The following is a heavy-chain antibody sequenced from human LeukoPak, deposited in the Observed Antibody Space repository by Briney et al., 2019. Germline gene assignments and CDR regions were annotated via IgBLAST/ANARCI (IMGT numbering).Heavy chain of an antibody. J-gene: IGHJ4*02. CDR3: ARDGLRRPPTPYCGGDCPLDY. Sequence: GGSLRLSCAVSGFTFSNYWMSWARQSPGKGLEWVANIYLDGSRAYYVDSVKGRFTISRDNAKNSLFLQMNSLRVEDTAMYYCARDGLRRPPTPYCGGDCPLDYWGQGTLVSVSS. D-gene: IGHD2-21*02. CDR1: GFTFSNYW. V-gene: IGHV3-7*03. CDR2: IYLDGSRA.